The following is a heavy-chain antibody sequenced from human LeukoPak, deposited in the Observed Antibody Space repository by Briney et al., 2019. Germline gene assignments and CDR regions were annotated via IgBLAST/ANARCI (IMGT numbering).Heavy chain of an antibody. CDR3: ARRSSTTQEYYYYGMDV. CDR1: GFTFSSYS. Sequence: GGSLRLSCAASGFTFSSYSMNWVRQAPGKGLEWVSSISSSSSYIYYADSVKGRFTISRDNAKNSLYLQMNSLGAEDTAVYYCARRSSTTQEYYYYGMDVWGQGTTVTVSS. D-gene: IGHD2-2*01. V-gene: IGHV3-21*01. CDR2: ISSSSSYI. J-gene: IGHJ6*02.